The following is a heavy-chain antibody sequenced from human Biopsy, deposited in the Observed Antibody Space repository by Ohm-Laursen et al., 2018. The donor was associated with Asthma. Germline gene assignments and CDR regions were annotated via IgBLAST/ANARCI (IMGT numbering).Heavy chain of an antibody. CDR2: IMTVFGTT. J-gene: IGHJ6*02. CDR3: ARCQVGYSSDWSLLLKKIHYSGMDV. CDR1: GSTFSNFA. V-gene: IGHV1-69*13. Sequence: SVKVSCKAPGSTFSNFAISWVRQAPGQGLEWLGGIMTVFGTTNYAQKFQGRVTITADESTSTAYMEVTSLRSEDTAIYYCARCQVGYSSDWSLLLKKIHYSGMDVWGQGTAVTVSS. D-gene: IGHD6-19*01.